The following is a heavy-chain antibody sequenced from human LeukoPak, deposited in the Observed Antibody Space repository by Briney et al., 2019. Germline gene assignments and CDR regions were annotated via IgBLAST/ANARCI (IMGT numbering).Heavy chain of an antibody. V-gene: IGHV3-33*01. CDR3: ARGSLLDKGSFDY. Sequence: SGGSLRLSCAASGVTFSDHGMDWVRQAPGKGLEWVAFIWHDGNNNHHADSVKGRFAISRDNSKNTLYLQMNSLRAEDTAIYYCARGSLLDKGSFDYWGQGTLVTVSS. D-gene: IGHD2-21*01. CDR2: IWHDGNNN. CDR1: GVTFSDHG. J-gene: IGHJ4*02.